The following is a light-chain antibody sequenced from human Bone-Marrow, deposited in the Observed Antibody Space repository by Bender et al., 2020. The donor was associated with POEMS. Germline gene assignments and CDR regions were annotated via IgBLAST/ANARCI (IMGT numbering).Light chain of an antibody. CDR2: EVS. CDR3: NSYTDTSTRV. V-gene: IGLV2-14*01. J-gene: IGLJ3*02. Sequence: QSALTQPASVSGSPGQSITISCTGTSSDVGGYDYVSWYQQFPGKAPKLIIYEVSNRPSGVSNRFSGSKSGNTASLTISGLQAEDEADYYCNSYTDTSTRVFGGGTKLTVL. CDR1: SSDVGGYDY.